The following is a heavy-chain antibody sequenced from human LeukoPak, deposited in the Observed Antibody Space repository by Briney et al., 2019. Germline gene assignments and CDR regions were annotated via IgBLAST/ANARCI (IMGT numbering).Heavy chain of an antibody. J-gene: IGHJ4*02. V-gene: IGHV1-18*01. CDR2: ISAYNGNT. D-gene: IGHD3-22*01. Sequence: ASVKVSCKASGYTFTSYGISWVRQAPGQGLEWMGWISAYNGNTNYAQKLQGRVTMTTDTSTSTAYMELRSLRSDGTAVYYCARGGYYYDSSGYSFLFDYWGQGTLVTVSS. CDR3: ARGGYYYDSSGYSFLFDY. CDR1: GYTFTSYG.